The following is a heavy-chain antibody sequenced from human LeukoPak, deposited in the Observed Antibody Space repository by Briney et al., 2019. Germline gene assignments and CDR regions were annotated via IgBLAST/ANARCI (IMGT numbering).Heavy chain of an antibody. CDR3: AKDISGKPYFDY. CDR1: GFTFSGSA. V-gene: IGHV3-23*01. CDR2: ISGSGGST. J-gene: IGHJ4*02. Sequence: GGSLRLSCAASGFTFSGSAMHWVRQASGKWLEWVSAISGSGGSTYYADSVKGRFTISRDNSKNTLYLQMNSLRAEDTAVYYCAKDISGKPYFDYWGQGTLVTVSS.